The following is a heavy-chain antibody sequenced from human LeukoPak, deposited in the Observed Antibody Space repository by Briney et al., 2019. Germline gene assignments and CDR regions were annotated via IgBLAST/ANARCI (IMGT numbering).Heavy chain of an antibody. J-gene: IGHJ3*02. V-gene: IGHV3-11*01. CDR1: GFIFRDYY. CDR3: ARVFLDAFDI. CDR2: ISSGGNTI. Sequence: GGSLRLSCAASGFIFRDYYMSWIRQAPGKGLEWVSYISSGGNTIYYADSVKGRFTISRDNAKNSLYLQMNSLRAEDTAVYHCARVFLDAFDIWGQGTMVTVSS.